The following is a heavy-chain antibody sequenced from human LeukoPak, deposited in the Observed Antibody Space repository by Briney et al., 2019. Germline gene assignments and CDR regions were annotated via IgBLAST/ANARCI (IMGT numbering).Heavy chain of an antibody. Sequence: PSETLSLTCAVYGGSFSGYYWSWIRQPPGKGLEWIGEINHSGSTSYNPSLKSRVTISVDTSKNQFSLKLSSVTAADTAVYYCAREGDGYSNYFDYWGQGTLVTVSS. CDR1: GGSFSGYY. CDR3: AREGDGYSNYFDY. V-gene: IGHV4-34*01. D-gene: IGHD5-24*01. CDR2: INHSGST. J-gene: IGHJ4*02.